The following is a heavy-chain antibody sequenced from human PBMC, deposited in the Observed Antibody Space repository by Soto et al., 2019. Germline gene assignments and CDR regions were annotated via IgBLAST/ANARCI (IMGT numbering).Heavy chain of an antibody. J-gene: IGHJ6*02. V-gene: IGHV3-23*01. CDR2: VRGRGGST. D-gene: IGHD4-17*01. CDR1: GFTFNHYA. Sequence: VHLLASGGGLVQPGGSLRLACTASGFTFNHYAMSWVRQAPGKGLEWVSAVRGRGGSTKYADSGKGRFIISRDNSNSTLYLQMDSLRGEDTAVYYCAKDSTVTTSLYFYYYGFDVWGQGTTVTVSS. CDR3: AKDSTVTTSLYFYYYGFDV.